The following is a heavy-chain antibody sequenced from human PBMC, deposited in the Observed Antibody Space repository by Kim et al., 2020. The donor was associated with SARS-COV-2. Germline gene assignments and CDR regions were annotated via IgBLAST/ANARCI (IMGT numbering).Heavy chain of an antibody. J-gene: IGHJ4*02. CDR3: ARENWGDS. Sequence: GGSLRLSCEASGFTFSSYWMSWVRQAPGKGLEWVANIKQDGSEKYYVDSVKGRFTISRDNAKNSLYLQMDSLRAEDTAVYYCARENWGDSWGQGALVTVS. CDR2: IKQDGSEK. D-gene: IGHD7-27*01. CDR1: GFTFSSYW. V-gene: IGHV3-7*01.